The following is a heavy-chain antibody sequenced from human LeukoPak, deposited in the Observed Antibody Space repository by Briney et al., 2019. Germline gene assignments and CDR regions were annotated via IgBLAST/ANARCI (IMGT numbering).Heavy chain of an antibody. D-gene: IGHD3-10*02. Sequence: PSETLSLTCAVYGGSFNGYYWSWIRQPPGKGLEWIGEINHSGSTNYNPSLKSRVTISVDTSKNQFSLKLSSVTAADTAVYYCASQYYYVSDYMDVWGKGTTVTVSS. V-gene: IGHV4-34*01. CDR3: ASQYYYVSDYMDV. CDR2: INHSGST. CDR1: GGSFNGYY. J-gene: IGHJ6*03.